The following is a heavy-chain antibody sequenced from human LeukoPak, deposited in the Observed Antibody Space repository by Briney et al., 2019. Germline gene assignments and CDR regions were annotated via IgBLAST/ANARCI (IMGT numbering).Heavy chain of an antibody. V-gene: IGHV3-23*01. J-gene: IGHJ4*02. CDR1: GFTFSNYA. CDR2: INGRGGST. Sequence: GGSLRLSCAASGFTFSNYAMSWVRQAPGKGLEWVSSINGRGGSTYYADSVKGRFTISRDNSKNTLYLQMNSLRAEDTAVYYCARDGEGSSTSSDYWGQGTLVTVSS. D-gene: IGHD2-2*01. CDR3: ARDGEGSSTSSDY.